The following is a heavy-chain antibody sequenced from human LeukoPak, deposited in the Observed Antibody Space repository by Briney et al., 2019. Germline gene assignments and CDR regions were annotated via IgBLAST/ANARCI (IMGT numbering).Heavy chain of an antibody. CDR1: GGTFTSYA. J-gene: IGHJ4*02. D-gene: IGHD4-17*01. CDR3: ARGGRTVTPNIVYFDY. V-gene: IGHV1-69*05. Sequence: SSVKVSCKASGGTFTSYAISWVRQAPGPGLEWMGGIIPIFGTANYAQKFQGRVTITTDESTSTAYIELSSLRSEDTAVYYCARGGRTVTPNIVYFDYWGQGTLVAVSS. CDR2: IIPIFGTA.